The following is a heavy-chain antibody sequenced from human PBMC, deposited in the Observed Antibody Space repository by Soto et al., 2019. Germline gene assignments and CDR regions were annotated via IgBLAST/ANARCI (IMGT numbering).Heavy chain of an antibody. D-gene: IGHD2-2*03. J-gene: IGHJ4*02. CDR3: ARDHGYCSSTSCLPYFDY. CDR1: GFTFSSYS. V-gene: IGHV3-48*01. CDR2: ISSSSSTI. Sequence: GGSLRLSCAASGFTFSSYSMNWVRQAPGKGLEWVPYISSSSSTIYYADSVKGRFTISRDNAKNSLYLQMNSLRAEDTAVYYCARDHGYCSSTSCLPYFDYWGQGTLVTVSS.